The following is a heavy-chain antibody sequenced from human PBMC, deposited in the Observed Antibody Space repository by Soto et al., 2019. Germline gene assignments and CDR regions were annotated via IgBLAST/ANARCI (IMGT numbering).Heavy chain of an antibody. J-gene: IGHJ4*02. Sequence: SETLSLTCAVCGGSFSGYDWSWIRQPPWKGLEWIGEINHSGSTNYNPSLKSRVTISVDTSKNQFSLKLSSVTAEDTSVYYCASPAGRIVGAPTQRAFVVWGQRTLFTVSS. CDR3: ASPAGRIVGAPTQRAFVV. CDR1: GGSFSGYD. D-gene: IGHD1-26*01. V-gene: IGHV4-34*01. CDR2: INHSGST.